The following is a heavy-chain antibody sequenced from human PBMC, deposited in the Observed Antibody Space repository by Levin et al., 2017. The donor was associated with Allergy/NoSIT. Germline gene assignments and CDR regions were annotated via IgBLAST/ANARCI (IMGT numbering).Heavy chain of an antibody. CDR1: GFTFSSYA. CDR2: IIGDGTST. V-gene: IGHV3-23*01. D-gene: IGHD3-22*01. CDR3: AKDATFSSAWGYFDY. J-gene: IGHJ4*02. Sequence: GGSLRLSCAASGFTFSSYAMSWVRQAPGKGLEWVSLIIGDGTSTHYADSVRGRFTISRDNSKNTLYLDMISLRAEDTAVFYCAKDATFSSAWGYFDYWGQGTLVTVSS.